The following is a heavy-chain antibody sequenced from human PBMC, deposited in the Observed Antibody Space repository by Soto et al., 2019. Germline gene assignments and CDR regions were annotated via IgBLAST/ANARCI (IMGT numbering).Heavy chain of an antibody. CDR2: IYYSGST. CDR3: ARFYRSPWFDP. D-gene: IGHD6-13*01. J-gene: IGHJ5*02. Sequence: SETLSLTCTVSGGSISSSSYYWGWIRQPPGKGLEWIGSIYYSGSTYYNPSLKSRVTISVDTSKNQFSLKLSSVTAADTAVYYCARFYRSPWFDPWGQGTLVTVSS. CDR1: GGSISSSSYY. V-gene: IGHV4-39*07.